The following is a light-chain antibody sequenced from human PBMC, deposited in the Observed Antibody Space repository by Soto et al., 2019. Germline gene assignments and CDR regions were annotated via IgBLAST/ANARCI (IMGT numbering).Light chain of an antibody. V-gene: IGKV3-11*01. J-gene: IGKJ2*01. CDR2: DTS. CDR1: QSVGTF. CDR3: HHRTNWPRT. Sequence: EVVLTKSPVTLSLSPGERATLSCRASQSVGTFLAWYQQKSGQAPRLIIYDTSNRAAGIPARFSGTGSGTDLALTNRSVEPEAFTVCFCHHRTNWPRTFGQGTKLDIK.